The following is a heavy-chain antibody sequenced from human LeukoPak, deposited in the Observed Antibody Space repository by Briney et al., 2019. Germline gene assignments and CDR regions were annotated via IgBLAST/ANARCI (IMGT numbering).Heavy chain of an antibody. CDR1: GGSFSGYY. Sequence: SETLSLTCAVYGGSFSGYYWSWIRQPPGKGLEWIGEINHSGSTNYNPSLKSRVTISVDTSKNQFSLKLSSVTAADTAVYYCATNTIFGVVTFDYWGQGTLVTVSS. J-gene: IGHJ4*02. D-gene: IGHD3-3*01. CDR3: ATNTIFGVVTFDY. CDR2: INHSGST. V-gene: IGHV4-34*01.